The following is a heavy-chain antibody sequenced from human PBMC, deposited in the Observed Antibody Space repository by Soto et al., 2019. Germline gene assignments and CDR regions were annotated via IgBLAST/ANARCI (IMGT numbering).Heavy chain of an antibody. Sequence: GGSLRLSCAASGFTFSSYSMNWVRQAPGKGLEWVSSISSSSSYIYYADSVKGRFTISRDNAKNSLYLQMNSLRAEDTAVYYCARGHCSSTSCLHPSDYWGQGTLVTVSS. CDR1: GFTFSSYS. V-gene: IGHV3-21*01. J-gene: IGHJ4*02. D-gene: IGHD2-2*01. CDR3: ARGHCSSTSCLHPSDY. CDR2: ISSSSSYI.